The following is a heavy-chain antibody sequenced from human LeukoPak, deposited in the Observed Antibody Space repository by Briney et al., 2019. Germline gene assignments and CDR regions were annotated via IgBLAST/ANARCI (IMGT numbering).Heavy chain of an antibody. D-gene: IGHD6-13*01. CDR2: ISAHNGNT. CDR3: ARTDLYSSSDSNWFDP. Sequence: ASVKVSCKASGYTFTSYGISWVRQAPGQGLEWMGWISAHNGNTNYAQKLQGRVTMTTDTSTSTAYMELRSLRSDDTAVYYCARTDLYSSSDSNWFDPWGQGTLVAVSS. J-gene: IGHJ5*02. CDR1: GYTFTSYG. V-gene: IGHV1-18*01.